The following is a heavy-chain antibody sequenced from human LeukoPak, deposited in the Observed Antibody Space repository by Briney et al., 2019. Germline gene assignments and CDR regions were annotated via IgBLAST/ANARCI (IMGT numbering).Heavy chain of an antibody. J-gene: IGHJ5*02. CDR1: GLSVSSNF. CDR3: ARDPWGSNWFDP. Sequence: PGGSLRLSCAATGLSVSSNFMSWVRQAPGKGLEWVSYISSSSSTIYYADSVKGRFTISRDNAKNSLYLQMNSLRAEDTAVYYCARDPWGSNWFDPWGQGTLVTVSS. V-gene: IGHV3-48*01. CDR2: ISSSSSTI. D-gene: IGHD3-16*01.